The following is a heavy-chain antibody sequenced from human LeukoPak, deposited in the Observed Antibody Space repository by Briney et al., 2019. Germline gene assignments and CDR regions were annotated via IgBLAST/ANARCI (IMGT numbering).Heavy chain of an antibody. CDR1: GFTFSDYY. Sequence: GGSLRLSCAASGFTFSDYYMSWIRQAPGKGLEWISYISSGGTTIKFADSVKGRFTISRDNAKNSLYLQMNSLRAEDTAVYYCARDVEKYYYGNRAYPAIGYWGQGTLVTVSS. CDR2: ISSGGTTI. CDR3: ARDVEKYYYGNRAYPAIGY. D-gene: IGHD3-10*01. V-gene: IGHV3-11*01. J-gene: IGHJ4*02.